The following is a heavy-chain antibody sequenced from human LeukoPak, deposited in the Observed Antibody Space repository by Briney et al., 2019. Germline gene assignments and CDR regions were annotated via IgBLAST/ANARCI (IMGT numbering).Heavy chain of an antibody. Sequence: ASVKVSCKAFGYTFFSYYVNWVRQAPGQGLEWMGIINPSGGSTSYAQKFQGRVTMTRDTSTSTVYMELSSLRSEDTAVYYCARGRLSTVVSPLWDWGQGTLVTVSS. D-gene: IGHD4-23*01. CDR1: GYTFFSYY. V-gene: IGHV1-46*01. J-gene: IGHJ4*02. CDR2: INPSGGST. CDR3: ARGRLSTVVSPLWD.